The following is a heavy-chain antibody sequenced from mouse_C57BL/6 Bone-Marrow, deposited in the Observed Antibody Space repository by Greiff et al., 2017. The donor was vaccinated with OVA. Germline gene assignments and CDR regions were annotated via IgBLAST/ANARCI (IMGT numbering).Heavy chain of an antibody. Sequence: QVQLQQSGPELVKPGASVKISCKASGYAFSSSWRNWVKQRPGKGLEWIGRIYPGDGDTNYNGKFKGKATLTADKSSSTAYMQLSSLTSEDSAVYYCARLGFAYWGQGTLVTVSA. J-gene: IGHJ3*01. CDR3: ARLGFAY. CDR1: GYAFSSSW. CDR2: IYPGDGDT. V-gene: IGHV1-82*01.